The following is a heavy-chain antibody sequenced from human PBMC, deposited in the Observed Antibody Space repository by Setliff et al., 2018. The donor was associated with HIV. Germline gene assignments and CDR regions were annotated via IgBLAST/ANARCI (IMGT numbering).Heavy chain of an antibody. D-gene: IGHD3-9*01. J-gene: IGHJ3*02. V-gene: IGHV3-23*01. Sequence: GGSLRLSCAAPGFTLSRYWMSWVRQAPGKGLQWVSLIRGDGKNAYYVDSVKGRFVVSRDNSKNTVNLQMNSLRVEDTGVYYCARPISTRLVDGFDIWGQGTMVTVSS. CDR1: GFTLSRYW. CDR3: ARPISTRLVDGFDI. CDR2: IRGDGKNA.